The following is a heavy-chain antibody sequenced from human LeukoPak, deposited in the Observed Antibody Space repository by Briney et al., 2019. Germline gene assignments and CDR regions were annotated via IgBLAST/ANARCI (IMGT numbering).Heavy chain of an antibody. V-gene: IGHV4-4*07. CDR3: ARVVVRNWFDP. J-gene: IGHJ5*02. Sequence: SETLSLTCTVSGGSISPYYWIWIRQPAGKGLEWIGRISSSGSTNYNPSLKSRVTISVDTSKNQFSLKLSSVTAADTAVYYCARVVVRNWFDPWGQGTLVTVSS. CDR1: GGSISPYY. D-gene: IGHD6-6*01. CDR2: ISSSGST.